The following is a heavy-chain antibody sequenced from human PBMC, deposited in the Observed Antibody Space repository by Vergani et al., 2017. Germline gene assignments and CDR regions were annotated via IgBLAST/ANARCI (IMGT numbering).Heavy chain of an antibody. CDR1: GFTFSSAW. Sequence: EVQPVESGGGLVKPGGSLRLSCTTSGFTFSSAWMSWVRQAPGKGLEWVARIRPKTDGETTDYAAPVKGRFTISRDDSKNTLYLQMNSLKTEDTAVYYCAKQYFVSGNYLFDYWCQGTLVTVSS. V-gene: IGHV3-15*01. D-gene: IGHD3-10*01. CDR2: IRPKTDGETT. CDR3: AKQYFVSGNYLFDY. J-gene: IGHJ4*02.